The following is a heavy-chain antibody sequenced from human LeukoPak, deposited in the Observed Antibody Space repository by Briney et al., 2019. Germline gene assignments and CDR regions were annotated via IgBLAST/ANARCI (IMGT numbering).Heavy chain of an antibody. CDR1: GFTFSRYG. Sequence: GTSLRLSCAASGFTFSRYGMHWVRQAPGKGLEWVAVIWEDGSNIYYADSVKRRFTISRDNSKNTLYLQMNSLRAEDTAVYYCARVGYNSGWYEYWGQGTLVSVSS. D-gene: IGHD6-19*01. J-gene: IGHJ4*02. CDR3: ARVGYNSGWYEY. V-gene: IGHV3-33*01. CDR2: IWEDGSNI.